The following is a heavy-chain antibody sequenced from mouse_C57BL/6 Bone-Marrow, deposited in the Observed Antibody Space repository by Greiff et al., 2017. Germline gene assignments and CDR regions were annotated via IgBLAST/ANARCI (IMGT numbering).Heavy chain of an antibody. Sequence: EVHLVESGAELVRPGASVKLSCTASGFNIKDDYMHWVKQWPEQGLEWIGWIDPENGDTKCASKFQGKATITADTSSNTAYLQLSSLTSEDTAVYYCTTLRNWGQGTTLTVSS. CDR1: GFNIKDDY. CDR3: TTLRN. CDR2: IDPENGDT. V-gene: IGHV14-4*01. J-gene: IGHJ2*01.